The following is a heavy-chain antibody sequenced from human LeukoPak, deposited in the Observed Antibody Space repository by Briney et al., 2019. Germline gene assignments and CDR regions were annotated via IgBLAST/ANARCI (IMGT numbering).Heavy chain of an antibody. CDR2: ISSSSSYI. CDR3: AREWIQLWSIDY. D-gene: IGHD5-18*01. J-gene: IGHJ4*02. V-gene: IGHV3-21*01. CDR1: GFTFSSYS. Sequence: GGSLRLSCAASGFTFSSYSMNWVRQAPGKGLEWVSSISSSSSYIYYADSVKGRFTISRDNAKNSLYLQMNSLRAEDTAVYYCAREWIQLWSIDYWGQGTLVTVSS.